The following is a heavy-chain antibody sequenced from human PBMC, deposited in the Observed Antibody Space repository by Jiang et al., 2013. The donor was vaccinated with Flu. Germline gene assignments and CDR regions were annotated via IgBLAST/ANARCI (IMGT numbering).Heavy chain of an antibody. J-gene: IGHJ4*02. Sequence: LSLTCAISGDSVSTNSAAWNWVRQSPSRGLEWLGRTYYRSKWYIDYAESVKSRITINPDTSKNQFSLQLNSVTPEDTAVYYCARYYDATGGYLDYWGQGTLVTVSS. CDR2: TYYRSKWYI. CDR1: GDSVSTNSAA. CDR3: ARYYDATGGYLDY. V-gene: IGHV6-1*01. D-gene: IGHD4/OR15-4a*01.